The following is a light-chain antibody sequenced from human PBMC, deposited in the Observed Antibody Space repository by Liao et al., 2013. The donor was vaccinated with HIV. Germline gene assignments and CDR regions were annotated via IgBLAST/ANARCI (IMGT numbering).Light chain of an antibody. J-gene: IGLJ3*02. CDR1: NIGSKS. V-gene: IGLV3-21*01. Sequence: SYELTQPPSVSVAPGKTARITCGGDNIGSKSVHWYRQKPGQAPVLVIYYDDDRPSGIPERFSGSNSGNTATLTISRVEAGDDADYYCQVWDSSSDHWVFGGGTKLTVL. CDR2: YDD. CDR3: QVWDSSSDHWV.